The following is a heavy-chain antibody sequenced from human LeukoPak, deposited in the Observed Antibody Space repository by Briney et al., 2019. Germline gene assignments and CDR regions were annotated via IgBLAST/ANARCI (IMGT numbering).Heavy chain of an antibody. CDR2: VYHSGST. J-gene: IGHJ4*02. D-gene: IGHD6-13*01. V-gene: IGHV4-4*02. Sequence: SETLSLTCAVSGGSISSSAWWSWVRQPPGKGLEWIGEVYHSGSTNYNSFLKSRVTISVDKSKNQFSLKLTSATAADTAVYYCARDLGSSWFEPLDSWGQGILVIVSS. CDR1: GGSISSSAW. CDR3: ARDLGSSWFEPLDS.